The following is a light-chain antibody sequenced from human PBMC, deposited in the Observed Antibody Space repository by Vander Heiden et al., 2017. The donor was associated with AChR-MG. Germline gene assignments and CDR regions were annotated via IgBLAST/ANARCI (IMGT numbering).Light chain of an antibody. V-gene: IGKV1-5*03. J-gene: IGKJ1*01. CDR3: QLEEIYSWT. CDR1: LAITTW. CDR2: KAS. Sequence: DIQMTQPPSTLSASVADRVRIPSRASLAITTWLTWYQQKPGRAPTLLLYKASTIESAVLPRISGSGSATAFTLPIISLQPADFASYYCQLEEIYSWTFGQGTKLEIK.